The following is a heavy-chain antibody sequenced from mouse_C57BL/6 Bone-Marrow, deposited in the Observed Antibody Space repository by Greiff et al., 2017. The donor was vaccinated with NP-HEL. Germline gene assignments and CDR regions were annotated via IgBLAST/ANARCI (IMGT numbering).Heavy chain of an antibody. CDR3: ARAEYYGSSPYWYFDV. CDR1: GYSITSGYY. V-gene: IGHV3-6*01. CDR2: ISYDGSN. Sequence: EVKLVESGPGLVKPSQSLSLTCSVTGYSITSGYYWNWIRQFPGNKLEWMGYISYDGSNNYNPSLKNRISITRDTSKNQFFLKLNSVTTEDTATYYCARAEYYGSSPYWYFDVWGTGTTVTVSS. J-gene: IGHJ1*03. D-gene: IGHD1-1*01.